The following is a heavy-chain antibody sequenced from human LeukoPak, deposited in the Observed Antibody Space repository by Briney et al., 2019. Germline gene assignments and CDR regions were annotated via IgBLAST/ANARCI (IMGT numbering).Heavy chain of an antibody. Sequence: GASVKVSCKASAYSFTDYYIHWVRQAPGQGLEWMGWINPDSGDTDYAQKFQGRVTMTRDTSISTAYMELTSLISDDTAMYYCARDIADYWGQGTLVTVSS. CDR3: ARDIADY. CDR1: AYSFTDYY. J-gene: IGHJ4*02. CDR2: INPDSGDT. V-gene: IGHV1-2*02.